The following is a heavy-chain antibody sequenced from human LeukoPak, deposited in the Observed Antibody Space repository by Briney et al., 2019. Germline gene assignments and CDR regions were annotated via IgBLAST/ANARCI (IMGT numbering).Heavy chain of an antibody. J-gene: IGHJ5*02. CDR2: MYYSGST. CDR1: GYSISSGYY. Sequence: SETLSLTCTVSGYSISSGYYWGWIRQPPGKGLEWIGYMYYSGSTNYSPSLKSRVTISVDTSKNQFSLKLSSVTAADTAVYYCARGGYYGLGNDFRFDPWGQGTLVTVSS. D-gene: IGHD3-10*01. CDR3: ARGGYYGLGNDFRFDP. V-gene: IGHV4-38-2*02.